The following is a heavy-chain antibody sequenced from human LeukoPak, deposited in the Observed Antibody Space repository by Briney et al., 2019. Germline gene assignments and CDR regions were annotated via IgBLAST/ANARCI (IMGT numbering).Heavy chain of an antibody. CDR1: GFTFSSYS. V-gene: IGHV3-30*02. CDR3: AKDGDSNHIDY. Sequence: GGSLRLSCAASGFTFSSYSMNWVRQAPGKGLEWVAFIRYDGSNKYYADSVKGRFTISRDNSKNTLYLQTNSLRAEDTAVYYCAKDGDSNHIDYWGQGTLVTVSS. CDR2: IRYDGSNK. J-gene: IGHJ4*02. D-gene: IGHD4-11*01.